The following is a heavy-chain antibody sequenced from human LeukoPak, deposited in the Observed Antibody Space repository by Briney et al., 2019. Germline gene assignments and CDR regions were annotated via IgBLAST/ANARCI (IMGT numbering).Heavy chain of an antibody. D-gene: IGHD3-3*01. V-gene: IGHV4-39*01. CDR3: ARRTDFWSGLINY. Sequence: PSETLSLTCTVSGGSISSSSYYWGWIRQPPGKGLEWIGSTFYSGSTYYNPSLKSRVTISVGTSKNQFSLKLSSVTAADTAVYYCARRTDFWSGLINYWGQGTLVTVSS. CDR2: TFYSGST. J-gene: IGHJ4*02. CDR1: GGSISSSSYY.